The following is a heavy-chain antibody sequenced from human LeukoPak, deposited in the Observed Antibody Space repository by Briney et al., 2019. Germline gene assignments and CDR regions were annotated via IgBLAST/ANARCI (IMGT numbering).Heavy chain of an antibody. CDR3: ARDAHDYSNYGWFDL. Sequence: GGSLRLSCAASGFSFSTSAMNWVRRAPGKGLEWVSGISTGGVSTYYADSVKGRFTISRDDSKDSLHLHMNSLRADDTAIYYCARDAHDYSNYGWFDLWGQGTLVTVSS. D-gene: IGHD4-11*01. CDR2: ISTGGVST. V-gene: IGHV3-23*01. CDR1: GFSFSTSA. J-gene: IGHJ5*02.